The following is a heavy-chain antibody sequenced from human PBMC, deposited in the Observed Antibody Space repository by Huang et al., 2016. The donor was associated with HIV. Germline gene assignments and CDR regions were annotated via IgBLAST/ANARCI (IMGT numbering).Heavy chain of an antibody. CDR1: GGSISSTYFY. V-gene: IGHV4-39*01. CDR3: ARHDIYCSGGACSGFDY. Sequence: QLQLQESGPGLVKPSETLSLSCTVSGGSISSTYFYWGWIRQPPGKGLDWIGSIYFEGNTYYNPSLKSRVTISVDTSKNQFSLKLRSVTAANTGLYYCARHDIYCSGGACSGFDYWGQGTLVTVSS. CDR2: IYFEGNT. D-gene: IGHD2-15*01. J-gene: IGHJ4*02.